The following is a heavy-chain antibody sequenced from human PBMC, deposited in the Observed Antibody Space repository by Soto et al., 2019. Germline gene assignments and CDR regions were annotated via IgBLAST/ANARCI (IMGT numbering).Heavy chain of an antibody. Sequence: QLQLQESGPGLVKPSETLSLTCTVSGGSISSSSYYWGWIRQPPGKGLEWIGSIYYSGSTYYNPSLKSRVTISVDTSKNQFSLKLSSVTAADTAVDYCASVSSGWSVYFDYWGQGTLVTVSS. CDR1: GGSISSSSYY. V-gene: IGHV4-39*01. D-gene: IGHD6-19*01. CDR2: IYYSGST. J-gene: IGHJ4*02. CDR3: ASVSSGWSVYFDY.